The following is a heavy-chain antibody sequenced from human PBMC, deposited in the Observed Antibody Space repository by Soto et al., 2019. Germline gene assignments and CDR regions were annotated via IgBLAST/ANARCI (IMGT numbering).Heavy chain of an antibody. V-gene: IGHV3-13*01. CDR3: ARAPGHYGSGGAYYYYYYYMDV. Sequence: GGSLRLSCAASGFTFSSYDMHWVRQATGKGLEWVSAIGTAGDTYYPGSVKGRFTISRENAKNSLYLQMNSLRAGDTAVYYCARAPGHYGSGGAYYYYYYYMDVWGKGTTVTVSS. CDR1: GFTFSSYD. CDR2: IGTAGDT. J-gene: IGHJ6*03. D-gene: IGHD3-10*01.